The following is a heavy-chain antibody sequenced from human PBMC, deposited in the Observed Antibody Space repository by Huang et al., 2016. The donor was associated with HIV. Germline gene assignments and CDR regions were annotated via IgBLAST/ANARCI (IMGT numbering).Heavy chain of an antibody. V-gene: IGHV3-30*02. CDR2: IRYDENNK. D-gene: IGHD3-22*01. Sequence: QVQLVESGGGVVQPGGSLRLSCAASGFTFSSYVMHWVRQAPGKGLDWVAFIRYDENNKYYADSVKGRFTISRDNTKNTLYLQMNSLRTEDTAVYYCAKDHDSSGLYRYFDLWGRGTLVTVSS. CDR3: AKDHDSSGLYRYFDL. CDR1: GFTFSSYV. J-gene: IGHJ2*01.